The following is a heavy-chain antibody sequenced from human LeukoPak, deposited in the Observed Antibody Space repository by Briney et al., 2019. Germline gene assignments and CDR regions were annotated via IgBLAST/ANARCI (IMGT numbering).Heavy chain of an antibody. CDR2: IYPGDSDT. CDR3: ARSPRCSGGSCPIDY. Sequence: GESLKISCKGSGYSFTSYWIGWVRQMPGKGLEWMGIIYPGDSDTRYSPSFQGQVSISADKSISTAYLQWSSLKASDTAMYYCARSPRCSGGSCPIDYWGQGTLVTVSS. V-gene: IGHV5-51*01. D-gene: IGHD2-15*01. CDR1: GYSFTSYW. J-gene: IGHJ4*02.